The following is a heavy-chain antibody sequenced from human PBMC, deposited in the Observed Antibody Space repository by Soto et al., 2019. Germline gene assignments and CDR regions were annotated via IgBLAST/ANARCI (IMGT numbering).Heavy chain of an antibody. J-gene: IGHJ4*02. CDR2: IWTDGNHQ. Sequence: QVQLVESGGAVVQPGGSLRLSCAASGLDFNTHGIHWVRQTPGKGLEWVAIIWTDGNHQYYADSVRGRFTISRDSSKNTFHLQMDSLRVEDTAMYYCARDFFTGHSPNDYLDSWGQGTLVTVSP. V-gene: IGHV3-33*01. CDR1: GLDFNTHG. CDR3: ARDFFTGHSPNDYLDS. D-gene: IGHD3-9*01.